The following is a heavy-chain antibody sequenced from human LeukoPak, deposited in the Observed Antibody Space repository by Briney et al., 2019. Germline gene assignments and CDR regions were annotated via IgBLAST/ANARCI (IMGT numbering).Heavy chain of an antibody. CDR3: ARGTTARLGPFDC. CDR2: IYSGGST. Sequence: GGSLRLSCAASRFTVSSDYMSWVRQAPGKGLEWVSVIYSGGSTFYADPVKGRFTISRDNSKNTLYLQMNSLRAEDTAIYYCARGTTARLGPFDCWGQGTLVTVSS. CDR1: RFTVSSDY. D-gene: IGHD6-6*01. J-gene: IGHJ4*02. V-gene: IGHV3-53*01.